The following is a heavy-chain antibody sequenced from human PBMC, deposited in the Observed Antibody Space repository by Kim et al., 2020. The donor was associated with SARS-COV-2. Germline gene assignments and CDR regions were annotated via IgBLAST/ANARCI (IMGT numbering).Heavy chain of an antibody. CDR3: ARDMEAYCGGDCYPPGAFDI. V-gene: IGHV1-69*13. CDR1: GGTFSSYA. Sequence: SVKVSCKASGGTFSSYAISWVRQAPGQGLEWMGGIIPIFGTANYAQKFQGRVTITADESTSTAYMELSSLRSEDTAVYYCARDMEAYCGGDCYPPGAFDIWGQGTMVTVSS. CDR2: IIPIFGTA. J-gene: IGHJ3*02. D-gene: IGHD2-21*02.